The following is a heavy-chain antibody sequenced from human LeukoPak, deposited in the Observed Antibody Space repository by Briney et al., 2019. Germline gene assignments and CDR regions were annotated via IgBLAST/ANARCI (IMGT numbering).Heavy chain of an antibody. Sequence: SETLSLTCTVSGGSISSSSYYWGWIRQPPGKGLEWIGTIYYSGSTYYNPSLKSRVTISIDTSKNQFSLKLSSVTAADTAVYYCARGIAAAGMYYWGQGTLVTVSS. CDR1: GGSISSSSYY. J-gene: IGHJ4*02. D-gene: IGHD6-13*01. CDR2: IYYSGST. CDR3: ARGIAAAGMYY. V-gene: IGHV4-39*07.